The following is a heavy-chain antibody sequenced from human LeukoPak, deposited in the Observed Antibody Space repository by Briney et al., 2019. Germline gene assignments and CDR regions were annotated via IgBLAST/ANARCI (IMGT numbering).Heavy chain of an antibody. CDR2: MNANSGNT. CDR3: ARGRVAVAEFYY. D-gene: IGHD6-19*01. J-gene: IGHJ4*02. V-gene: IGHV1-8*01. CDR1: GYTFTSYD. Sequence: ASVKVSCKASGYTFTSYDINWVRQATGQGLEWMGWMNANSGNTGYAQKFQGRVTMTRNTSISTAYMELSSLRSEDTAVYYCARGRVAVAEFYYWGQGTLVTVSP.